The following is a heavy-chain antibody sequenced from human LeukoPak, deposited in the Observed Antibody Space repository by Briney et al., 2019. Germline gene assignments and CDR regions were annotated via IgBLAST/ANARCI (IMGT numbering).Heavy chain of an antibody. CDR1: GGSISSYY. CDR2: IYYSGST. J-gene: IGHJ4*02. V-gene: IGHV4-59*01. CDR3: ARAGSDYDSSGYVDY. D-gene: IGHD3-22*01. Sequence: SSETLSLTCTVSGGSISSYYWSWIRQPPGKGLEWIGYIYYSGSTNYNPSLKSRVTISVDTSKNHCSLKLSSVTATATAVSYCARAGSDYDSSGYVDYWGQGTLVTVSS.